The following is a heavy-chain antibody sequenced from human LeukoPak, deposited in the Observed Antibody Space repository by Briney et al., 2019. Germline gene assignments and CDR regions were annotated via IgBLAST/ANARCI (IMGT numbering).Heavy chain of an antibody. CDR3: ARDLAYCGGDCYPNAFDI. CDR2: ISSSSSYI. V-gene: IGHV3-21*01. CDR1: GFTFSSYE. D-gene: IGHD2-21*02. Sequence: GGSLRLSCAASGFTFSSYEMNWVRQAPGKGLEWVSSISSSSSYIYYADSVKGRFTISRDNAKNSLYLQMNSLRAEDTAVYYCARDLAYCGGDCYPNAFDIWGQGTMVTVSS. J-gene: IGHJ3*02.